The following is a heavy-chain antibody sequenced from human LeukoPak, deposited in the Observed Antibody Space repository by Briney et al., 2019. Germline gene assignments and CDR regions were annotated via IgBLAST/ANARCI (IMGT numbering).Heavy chain of an antibody. CDR2: IYYSGST. J-gene: IGHJ4*02. D-gene: IGHD3-9*01. CDR1: GGSISSSSYY. CDR3: ARQYYDILGGPFDY. V-gene: IGHV4-39*01. Sequence: SETLSLTCTVSGGSISSSSYYWGWIRQPPGKGLEWIGSIYYSGSTYYNPSLKSRVTISVDTSKNQFSLKLSFVTAADTAVYYCARQYYDILGGPFDYWGQGTLVTVSS.